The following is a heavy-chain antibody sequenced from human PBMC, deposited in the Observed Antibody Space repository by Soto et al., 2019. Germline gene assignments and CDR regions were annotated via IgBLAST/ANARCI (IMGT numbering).Heavy chain of an antibody. V-gene: IGHV3-9*01. CDR2: ISWNSGSI. CDR1: GFTFDGYA. CDR3: AKGPGYCSGGSCAPNWFDP. D-gene: IGHD2-15*01. J-gene: IGHJ5*02. Sequence: PGGSLRLSFAASGFTFDGYAMPWVRPAPGKGLDWVSGISWNSGSIGYADSVKGRFTISRDNAKNSLYLQMNSLRAEDTALYYCAKGPGYCSGGSCAPNWFDPWGQGTLVTVSS.